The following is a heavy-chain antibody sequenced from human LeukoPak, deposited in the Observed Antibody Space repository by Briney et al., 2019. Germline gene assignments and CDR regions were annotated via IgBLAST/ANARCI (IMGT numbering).Heavy chain of an antibody. CDR2: ISSSGSTM. D-gene: IGHD3-16*02. Sequence: GGSLRLSCAASGFTFSSYEMNWVRQAPGKGLEWVSYISSSGSTMYYADSVKGRFTISRDNAKNSLYLQMNSLRAEDTAVYYCARDKRLLRLGELSLYDAFDIWGQGTMVTVSS. CDR3: ARDKRLLRLGELSLYDAFDI. V-gene: IGHV3-48*03. CDR1: GFTFSSYE. J-gene: IGHJ3*02.